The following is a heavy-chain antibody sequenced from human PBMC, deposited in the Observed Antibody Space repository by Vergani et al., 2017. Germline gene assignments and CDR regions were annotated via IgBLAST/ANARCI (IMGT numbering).Heavy chain of an antibody. Sequence: QVHLVQSAAEVKKPGASVKVSCRTSGYTFTDHYISWLRQAPGQGPEWMGYLQPYSGGTQYAQKFQGRVTMTMDRSISTAYMDLSGLTSDDTAVYYCARWLSDTGWSDWGQGTLVTVSS. CDR1: GYTFTDHY. CDR3: ARWLSDTGWSD. D-gene: IGHD6-19*01. V-gene: IGHV1-2*02. CDR2: LQPYSGGT. J-gene: IGHJ4*02.